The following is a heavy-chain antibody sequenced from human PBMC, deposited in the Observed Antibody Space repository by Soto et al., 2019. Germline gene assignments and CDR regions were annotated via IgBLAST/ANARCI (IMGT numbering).Heavy chain of an antibody. CDR3: AVDYGDRPEYFKH. J-gene: IGHJ1*01. D-gene: IGHD4-17*01. Sequence: QVQLVQSGPDLKRPGASMKVSCKASGYTFTSYGISWVRQAPGQGLEWMAWISPLKGRTQYSQKAQGRVTLSTDTSSNTAYMEMTTLRVDDTAVYYCAVDYGDRPEYFKHWGQGTLVNVSA. V-gene: IGHV1-18*04. CDR1: GYTFTSYG. CDR2: ISPLKGRT.